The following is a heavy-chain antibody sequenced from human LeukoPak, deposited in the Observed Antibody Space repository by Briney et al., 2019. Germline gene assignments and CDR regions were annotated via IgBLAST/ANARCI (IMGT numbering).Heavy chain of an antibody. J-gene: IGHJ4*02. Sequence: PGGSLRLSCVASGFTFSSYWMHWVRQAPGKGLVWVSRIHSDGRSTSSADSVKGRFTISRDNAKNTLYLQMSSLRTEDTAVYYCARDQLYCSGGICYFDYWGQGTLVTVSS. D-gene: IGHD2-15*01. CDR2: IHSDGRST. CDR1: GFTFSSYW. V-gene: IGHV3-74*01. CDR3: ARDQLYCSGGICYFDY.